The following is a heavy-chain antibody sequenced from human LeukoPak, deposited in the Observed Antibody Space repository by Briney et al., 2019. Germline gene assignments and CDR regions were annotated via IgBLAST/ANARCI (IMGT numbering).Heavy chain of an antibody. CDR2: IYYSGST. J-gene: IGHJ4*02. D-gene: IGHD3-22*01. CDR1: GGSISSSSYY. CDR3: ARRINYYDSSGYGGYFDY. Sequence: KPSETLSLTCTVSGGSISSSSYYWGWIRQPPGKGLEWIGSIYYSGSTYYNPSLKSRVTISVDTSKNQFSLKLSSVTAADTAVYYCARRINYYDSSGYGGYFDYWGQGTLVTVSS. V-gene: IGHV4-39*01.